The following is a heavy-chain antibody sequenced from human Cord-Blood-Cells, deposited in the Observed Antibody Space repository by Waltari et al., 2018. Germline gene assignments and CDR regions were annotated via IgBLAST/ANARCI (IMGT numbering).Heavy chain of an antibody. Sequence: QVQLVQSGAEVKKPGASVKVSCKASGYTFTSYGISWVRQAPGQGLEWMGWISAYNGNTSAAPKIQGRVTRTTDTSTSAAYMERRSLRSDDTAVYYCARVGQLAAFDYWGQGTLVTVSS. V-gene: IGHV1-18*04. CDR2: ISAYNGNT. CDR3: ARVGQLAAFDY. D-gene: IGHD3-10*01. J-gene: IGHJ4*02. CDR1: GYTFTSYG.